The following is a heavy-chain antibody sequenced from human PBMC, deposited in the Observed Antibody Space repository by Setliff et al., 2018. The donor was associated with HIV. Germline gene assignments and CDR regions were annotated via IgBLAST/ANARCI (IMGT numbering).Heavy chain of an antibody. CDR1: GGTFSSYA. J-gene: IGHJ4*02. D-gene: IGHD3-22*01. Sequence: SVKVSCKASGGTFSSYAISWVRQVPGQGLEWMGGIIPIFGTANYAQKFQGRVTITADESTSTAYMELSSLRSEDTAVYYCARASLGDNSGYYYSYWGQGTLVTVSS. CDR3: ARASLGDNSGYYYSY. CDR2: IIPIFGTA. V-gene: IGHV1-69*13.